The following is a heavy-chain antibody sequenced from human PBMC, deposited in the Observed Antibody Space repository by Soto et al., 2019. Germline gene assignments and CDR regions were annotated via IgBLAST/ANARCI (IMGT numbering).Heavy chain of an antibody. J-gene: IGHJ4*02. CDR2: IGPESGAT. V-gene: IGHV1-2*02. Sequence: ASVKVSCKASGYTFTGHYIHWVRQAPEQGPEWMGEIGPESGATRYAQKFQGRVTMTRDTSITTVYMELKNLSPDDTAVYYCGRGRSGQIVVFYWGQGTQVTVS. CDR1: GYTFTGHY. D-gene: IGHD1-26*01. CDR3: GRGRSGQIVVFY.